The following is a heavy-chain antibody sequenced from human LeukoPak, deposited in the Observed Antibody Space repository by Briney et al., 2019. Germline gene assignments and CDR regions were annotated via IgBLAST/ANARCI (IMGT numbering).Heavy chain of an antibody. Sequence: GVSLRLSCSASGFIFSIYTMYWVRQAPGKGPEYVSTISGSGNGGSIYYADSVKGRFTISRDDSKSIVYLQMNGLRSEDTAVYYCVKDFGRIRGTPDSWGQGTLVTVSS. CDR3: VKDFGRIRGTPDS. V-gene: IGHV3-64D*06. J-gene: IGHJ4*02. D-gene: IGHD1-1*01. CDR2: ISGSGNGGSI. CDR1: GFIFSIYT.